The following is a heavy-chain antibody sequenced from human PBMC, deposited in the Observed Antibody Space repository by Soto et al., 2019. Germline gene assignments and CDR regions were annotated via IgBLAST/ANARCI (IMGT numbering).Heavy chain of an antibody. CDR2: ISSSSSYT. J-gene: IGHJ4*02. V-gene: IGHV3-11*05. D-gene: IGHD2-21*02. CDR3: ARVPSCGGDCYSDY. CDR1: GFTFSDYY. Sequence: QVQLVESGGGLVKPGGSLRLSCAASGFTFSDYYMSWIRQAPGKGLEWVSYISSSSSYTNYADSVKGRFTISRDNAKNSLYLQMNSLRAEETAVYYCARVPSCGGDCYSDYWGQGTLVTVSS.